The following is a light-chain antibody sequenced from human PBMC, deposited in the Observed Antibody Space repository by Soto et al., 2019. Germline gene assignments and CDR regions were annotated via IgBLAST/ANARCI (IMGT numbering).Light chain of an antibody. CDR1: QSVSSSY. V-gene: IGKV3-20*01. Sequence: PGERATLSCRASQSVSSSYLAWYQQKPGQAPRLLIYGASSRATGIPDRFSGSGSGTDFTLTISRLEPEDFAVYYCQQYGSSPRTFGQGTKVEIK. CDR2: GAS. CDR3: QQYGSSPRT. J-gene: IGKJ1*01.